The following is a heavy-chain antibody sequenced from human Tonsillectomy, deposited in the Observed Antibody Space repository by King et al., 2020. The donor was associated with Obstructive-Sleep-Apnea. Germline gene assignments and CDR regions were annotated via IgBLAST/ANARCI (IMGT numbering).Heavy chain of an antibody. J-gene: IGHJ5*02. D-gene: IGHD3-22*01. CDR1: GDSVSNNTAV. CDR2: TYYRSKWFN. Sequence: VQLQQSGPGLVKPSQTLSLTCAISGDSVSNNTAVWNWIRQSPSRGLEWLGRTYYRSKWFNEYAESVKSRITINPDTSKNQFSRQLNSVTPGDTAVYYCAGARSYYYTWGQGTLVTVSS. CDR3: AGARSYYYT. V-gene: IGHV6-1*01.